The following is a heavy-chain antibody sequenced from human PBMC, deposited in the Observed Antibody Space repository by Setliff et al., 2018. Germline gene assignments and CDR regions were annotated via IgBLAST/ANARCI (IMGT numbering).Heavy chain of an antibody. CDR2: IYYSGSTS. D-gene: IGHD6-19*01. Sequence: SETLSLTCTVSGGSISSGGYYWSWIRQHPGKGLEWIGYIYYSGSTSYYNPSLKSRVTISVDTSKNQFSLKLSSVTATDTAVYYCARGRAGHSGHWGQGTLVTVSS. CDR3: ARGRAGHSGH. V-gene: IGHV4-31*03. CDR1: GGSISSGGYY. J-gene: IGHJ4*02.